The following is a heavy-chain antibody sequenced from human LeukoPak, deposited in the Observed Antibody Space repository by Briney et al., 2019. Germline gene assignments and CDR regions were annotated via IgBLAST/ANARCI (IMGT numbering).Heavy chain of an antibody. V-gene: IGHV1-18*01. CDR1: GYTLTSYG. CDR2: ISAYNGNT. D-gene: IGHD1-20*01. CDR3: ARGGISPRPYYYYYGMDV. Sequence: ASVKVSCKASGYTLTSYGIIWVRQAPGQGLEWMGWISAYNGNTNYAQKLQGRVTMTTDTSTSTAYMELRSLRSDDTAVYYCARGGISPRPYYYYYGMDVWGQGTTVTVSS. J-gene: IGHJ6*02.